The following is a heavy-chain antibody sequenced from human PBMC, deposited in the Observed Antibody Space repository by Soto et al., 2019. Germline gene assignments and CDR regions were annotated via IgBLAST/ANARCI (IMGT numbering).Heavy chain of an antibody. D-gene: IGHD2-2*01. CDR2: INAGNGNT. J-gene: IGHJ3*02. CDR3: ARGLVPAASFDAFDI. V-gene: IGHV1-3*01. CDR1: GYTFTSYA. Sequence: QVQLVQSGAEVKKPGASVKVSCKASGYTFTSYAMHWVRQAPGQRLEWMGWINAGNGNTKYSQKFQGRVTITRDTSASTAYMELSSLRSEDTAVYYCARGLVPAASFDAFDIWGQGTMVTVSS.